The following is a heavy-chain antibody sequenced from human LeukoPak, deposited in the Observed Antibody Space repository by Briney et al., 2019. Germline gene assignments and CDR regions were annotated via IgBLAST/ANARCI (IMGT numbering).Heavy chain of an antibody. CDR2: INHSGST. D-gene: IGHD4-17*01. Sequence: PSETLSLTCTVYGGSFSGYYWSWIRQPPGKGLEWIGEINHSGSTNYNPSLKSRVTISVDTSKNQFSLKLSSVTAADTAVYYCARGRYGDYKHFDYWGQGTLVTVSS. J-gene: IGHJ4*02. CDR1: GGSFSGYY. CDR3: ARGRYGDYKHFDY. V-gene: IGHV4-34*01.